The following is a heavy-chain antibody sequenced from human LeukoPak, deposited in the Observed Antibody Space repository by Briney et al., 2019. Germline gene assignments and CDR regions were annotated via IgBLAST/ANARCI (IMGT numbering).Heavy chain of an antibody. Sequence: GASVRVSCKASGYTFTAYHIHWVRQAPGQGLEWMGWINSDSGGSNYAQKFQGRVTMTRDTSTSTAYMELSSLRSDDTAFYYRARDTITVTTPYFDYWGQGTLVTVPS. D-gene: IGHD4-17*01. CDR3: ARDTITVTTPYFDY. V-gene: IGHV1-2*02. J-gene: IGHJ4*02. CDR1: GYTFTAYH. CDR2: INSDSGGS.